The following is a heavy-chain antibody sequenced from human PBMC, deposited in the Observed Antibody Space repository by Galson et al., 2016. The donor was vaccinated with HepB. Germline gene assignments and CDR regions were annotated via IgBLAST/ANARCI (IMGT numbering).Heavy chain of an antibody. CDR3: TTNWGPPLGY. Sequence: SLRLSCAASGFAFTNAWMSWVRQKPGNRPEWVGRIKTRIDGGTVDYAAPVKGRFTISRDDSKNFLYLEMNSLQTDDTAMYYCTTNWGPPLGYWGPGTLVTVSS. D-gene: IGHD7-27*01. J-gene: IGHJ4*02. CDR1: GFAFTNAW. V-gene: IGHV3-15*01. CDR2: IKTRIDGGTV.